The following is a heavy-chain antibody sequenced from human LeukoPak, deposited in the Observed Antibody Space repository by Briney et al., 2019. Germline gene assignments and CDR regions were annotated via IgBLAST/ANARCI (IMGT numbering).Heavy chain of an antibody. J-gene: IGHJ3*02. CDR3: ARRRVVVASTDGASGAFDI. D-gene: IGHD2-15*01. Sequence: PSQTLSLICTVSNGSIGRGDYYWSWIRQPPGKGLEWIGYIYYSGSTYYNPSLKSRVTMSIDTSKNQFSLKLSSVTAADTAVYFCARRRVVVASTDGASGAFDIWGQGTMVTVSS. CDR2: IYYSGST. V-gene: IGHV4-30-4*01. CDR1: NGSIGRGDYY.